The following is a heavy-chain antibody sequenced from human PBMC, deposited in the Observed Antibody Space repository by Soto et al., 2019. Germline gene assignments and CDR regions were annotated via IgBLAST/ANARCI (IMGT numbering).Heavy chain of an antibody. CDR3: ARDLRTTVTTDYYYGMGV. Sequence: SVKVSCKASGGTFSSYAISWVRQAPGQGLEWMGGIIPIFGTANYAQKFQGRVTITADESTSTAYMELSSLRSEDTAVYYCARDLRTTVTTDYYYGMGVWGQGTTVTVSS. CDR1: GGTFSSYA. CDR2: IIPIFGTA. V-gene: IGHV1-69*13. D-gene: IGHD4-17*01. J-gene: IGHJ6*02.